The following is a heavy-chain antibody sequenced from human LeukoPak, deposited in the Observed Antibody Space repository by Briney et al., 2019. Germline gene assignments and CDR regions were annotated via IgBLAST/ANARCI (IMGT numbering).Heavy chain of an antibody. D-gene: IGHD3-9*01. J-gene: IGHJ4*02. CDR1: GFTFSDAW. Sequence: PGGSVTLSCGASGFTFSDAWMLGVRQARGKGLEWRGRNKTKTDGGTTDYAAPDKGRFTISRDDSRDTLYLQMNSLKTEDSAVYYCTSIFRDYWGQGTLVTVSS. CDR2: NKTKTDGGTT. CDR3: TSIFRDY. V-gene: IGHV3-15*01.